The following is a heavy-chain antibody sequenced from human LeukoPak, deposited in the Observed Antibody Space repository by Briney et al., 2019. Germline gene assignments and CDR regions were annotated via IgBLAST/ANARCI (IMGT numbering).Heavy chain of an antibody. CDR3: AKDAVIMITFGGVIAPDLFDY. J-gene: IGHJ4*02. CDR2: VSRSGGST. Sequence: GESLRLSCAASGFIFRSYAMSWVRQAPGKGLEWVSAVSRSGGSTYYADSVKGRFTISRDNSKNTLYLQMNSLRAEDTAVYYCAKDAVIMITFGGVIAPDLFDYWGQGTLVTVSS. CDR1: GFIFRSYA. D-gene: IGHD3-16*02. V-gene: IGHV3-23*01.